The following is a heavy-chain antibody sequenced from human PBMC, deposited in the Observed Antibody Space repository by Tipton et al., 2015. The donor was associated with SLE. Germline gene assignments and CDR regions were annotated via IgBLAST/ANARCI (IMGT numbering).Heavy chain of an antibody. CDR3: SRGSNGWYPHEYFPH. J-gene: IGHJ1*01. V-gene: IGHV4-31*03. Sequence: TLSLTCTVSGGSISRGGHYWNWIRQHPGKGLEWIGYIYYSGSTDYNPSLKSRVIISVDKSKNQFSLKLTSVTATDTAVYYCSRGSNGWYPHEYFPHWGQGTLVTVSS. CDR1: GGSISRGGHY. D-gene: IGHD6-19*01. CDR2: IYYSGST.